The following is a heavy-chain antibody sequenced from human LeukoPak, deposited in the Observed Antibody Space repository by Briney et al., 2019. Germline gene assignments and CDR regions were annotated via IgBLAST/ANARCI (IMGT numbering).Heavy chain of an antibody. V-gene: IGHV3-23*01. Sequence: GGSLRLSCAASGFSFNKHAMSWVRQAPWKGLEWVSTISSESDNTHYADSVKGRFIIFRDNSRNTLYLQMNSLRAEDTAVYYCARDLYYDNSGYYYHDYWGQGTLVTVSS. CDR3: ARDLYYDNSGYYYHDY. CDR1: GFSFNKHA. CDR2: ISSESDNT. J-gene: IGHJ4*02. D-gene: IGHD3-22*01.